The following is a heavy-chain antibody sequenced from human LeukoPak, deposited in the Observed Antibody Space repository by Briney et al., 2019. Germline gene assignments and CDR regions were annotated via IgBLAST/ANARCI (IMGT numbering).Heavy chain of an antibody. CDR2: LYSGGNT. Sequence: GGSLRLSCAASGFTVSNNYMSWVRQAPGKGLEWVSVLYSGGNTYYTDSVKGRFAISRDNSKNTLYLQMNSLRAEDTAVYYCARDWWGLGDRNSASRYRLTWGQGILVAVSS. D-gene: IGHD2-2*01. CDR1: GFTVSNNY. J-gene: IGHJ4*02. V-gene: IGHV3-53*05. CDR3: ARDWWGLGDRNSASRYRLT.